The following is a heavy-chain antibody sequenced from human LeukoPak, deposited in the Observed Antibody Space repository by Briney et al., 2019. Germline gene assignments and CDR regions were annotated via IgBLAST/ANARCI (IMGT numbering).Heavy chain of an antibody. V-gene: IGHV3-15*01. D-gene: IGHD3-22*01. CDR1: GFTFSNAW. CDR2: IKSKTDGGTT. J-gene: IGHJ3*02. CDR3: TTVHRYYYDSSGYWCAFDI. Sequence: PGGSLRLSCAASGFTFSNAWMSWVRQAPGKGLEWVGRIKSKTDGGTTDYAAPVKGRFTISRDDSKNTLYLQMKSLKTEDTAVYYCTTVHRYYYDSSGYWCAFDIWGQGTMVTVSS.